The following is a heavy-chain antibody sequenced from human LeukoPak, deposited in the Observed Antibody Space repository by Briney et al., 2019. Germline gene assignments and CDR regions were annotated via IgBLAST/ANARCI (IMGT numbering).Heavy chain of an antibody. V-gene: IGHV3-30*04. D-gene: IGHD5-24*01. J-gene: IGHJ4*02. CDR3: GRDPSARVTIDF. Sequence: GRSLRPSCAASGFTFSNYAMHWVRQAPGKGLEWVAIVSHDGRNQYYAESVKGRFTISRDSSKNTVSLQMNSLRAGDSALYYCGRDPSARVTIDFWGQGTLVTVSS. CDR1: GFTFSNYA. CDR2: VSHDGRNQ.